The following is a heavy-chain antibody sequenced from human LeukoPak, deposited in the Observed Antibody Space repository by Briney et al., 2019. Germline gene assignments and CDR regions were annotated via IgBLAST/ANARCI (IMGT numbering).Heavy chain of an antibody. CDR3: AKGAYGSGEY. D-gene: IGHD3-10*01. Sequence: ASVKVSCKASGYTFTGYYMHWVRQAPGQGLEWMGWINPNSGGTNYAQKFQGRVTMTRDTSISTAYMELSRLRTEDTAVYYCAKGAYGSGEYWGQGTLVTVSS. CDR1: GYTFTGYY. V-gene: IGHV1-2*02. J-gene: IGHJ4*02. CDR2: INPNSGGT.